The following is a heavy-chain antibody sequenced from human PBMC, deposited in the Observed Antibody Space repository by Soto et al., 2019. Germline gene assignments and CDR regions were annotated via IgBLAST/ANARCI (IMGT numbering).Heavy chain of an antibody. V-gene: IGHV5-51*01. J-gene: IGHJ5*02. CDR2: IYPGDSDT. D-gene: IGHD5-18*01. CDR1: GYSFTSYW. CDR3: ARHGYSYGYNWFDP. Sequence: GGSLRLSCKGSGYSFTSYWIGWVRQMPGKGLEWMGIIYPGDSDTRYSPSFQGQVTISADKSISTAYLQWSSLKASDTAMYYCARHGYSYGYNWFDPWGQGTLVTVSS.